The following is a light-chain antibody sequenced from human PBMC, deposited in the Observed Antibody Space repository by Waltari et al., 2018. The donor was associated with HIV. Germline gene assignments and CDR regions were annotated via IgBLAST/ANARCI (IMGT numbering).Light chain of an antibody. CDR2: EVT. CDR3: SSYTTSSTLV. V-gene: IGLV2-14*01. Sequence: QSALTQPASVSGSPGQSITISCTGTSSDVGGYNYVSWYQQHPGKAPKLMIYEVTNRSSGVSNRFSDSKSANTDSQTISRLQAEDEADYYCSSYTTSSTLVFGGVTKVTVL. CDR1: SSDVGGYNY. J-gene: IGLJ2*01.